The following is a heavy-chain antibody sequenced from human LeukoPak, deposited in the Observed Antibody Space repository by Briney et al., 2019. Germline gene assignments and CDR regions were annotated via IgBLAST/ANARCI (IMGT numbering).Heavy chain of an antibody. CDR1: GYTFTGYY. Sequence: ASVKVSCKASGYTFTGYYIHWVRQAPGQGLEWMGRINCNGGGTSYAQKFQGRVTMTRDTSISTAYMELDRLTSDDTAVYYCARDYGPYPGCSWFDPWGQGTLVTVSS. V-gene: IGHV1-2*06. D-gene: IGHD2-21*01. J-gene: IGHJ5*02. CDR2: INCNGGGT. CDR3: ARDYGPYPGCSWFDP.